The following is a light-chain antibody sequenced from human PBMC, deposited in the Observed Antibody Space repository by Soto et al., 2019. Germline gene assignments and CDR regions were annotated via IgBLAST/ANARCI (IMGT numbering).Light chain of an antibody. CDR1: QSISSW. CDR3: QQYNSYLIT. CDR2: DAY. J-gene: IGKJ5*01. Sequence: DMQMTQSPSTLSASVGDRVSITCRASQSISSWLAWYQQKPGKAPKLLIYDAYSLESGVPSRFSGSGSGTEFTLTISSLQPDDFATYYCQQYNSYLITFGQGTRLEIK. V-gene: IGKV1-5*01.